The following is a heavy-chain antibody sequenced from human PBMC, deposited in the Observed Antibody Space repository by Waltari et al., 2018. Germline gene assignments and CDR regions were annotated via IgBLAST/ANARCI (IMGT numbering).Heavy chain of an antibody. CDR3: ARDQLALSFDY. CDR2: RKQDGSEK. D-gene: IGHD6-13*01. Sequence: EVQLVESGGGLVQPGGSLRLSCAASGFTFSSYWMSWVRQAPGKGLGWVANRKQDGSEKYYVDSVKGRFTISRDNAKNSLYLQMNSLRAEDTAVYYCARDQLALSFDYWGQGTLVTVSS. CDR1: GFTFSSYW. V-gene: IGHV3-7*01. J-gene: IGHJ4*02.